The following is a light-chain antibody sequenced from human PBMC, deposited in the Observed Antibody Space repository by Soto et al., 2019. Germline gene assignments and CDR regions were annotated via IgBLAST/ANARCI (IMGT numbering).Light chain of an antibody. V-gene: IGKV1-5*03. CDR3: QQFNVYPWT. CDR1: QSIGNW. CDR2: KAS. Sequence: DIQMTQSPSTLSASVGDRVTITCRASQSIGNWLAWYQQKLGKAPNLLIYKASSLESGVPSRFSGSGSGTEFTVTISSLQPEDFATYYCQQFNVYPWTFGQGTKVDIK. J-gene: IGKJ1*01.